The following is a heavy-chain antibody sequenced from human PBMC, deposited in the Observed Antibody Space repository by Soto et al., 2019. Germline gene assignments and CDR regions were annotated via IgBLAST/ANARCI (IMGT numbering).Heavy chain of an antibody. J-gene: IGHJ5*02. CDR3: ASELPPRGSLRSFDP. V-gene: IGHV3-7*01. Sequence: GGSLRLSCAASGFTFSSYWMSWVRQAPGKGLEWVANIKQDGSEKYYVDSVKGRFTISRDNAKNSLYLQMNSLRAEDTAVDYCASELPPRGSLRSFDPWGQGTLVTVSS. D-gene: IGHD1-26*01. CDR2: IKQDGSEK. CDR1: GFTFSSYW.